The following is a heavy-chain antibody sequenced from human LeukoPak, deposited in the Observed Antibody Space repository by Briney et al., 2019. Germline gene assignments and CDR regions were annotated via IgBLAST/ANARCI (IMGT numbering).Heavy chain of an antibody. CDR3: ARGSYYYDSSAFDP. D-gene: IGHD3-22*01. Sequence: PSETLSLTCAVSGGSISSSNWWSWVRQPPGKGLEWIGEIYHSGSTNYNPSLKSRVTISVDTSKNQFSLKLSSVTAAHTAVYYCARGSYYYDSSAFDPWGQGTLVTVSS. CDR1: GGSISSSNW. CDR2: IYHSGST. V-gene: IGHV4-4*02. J-gene: IGHJ5*02.